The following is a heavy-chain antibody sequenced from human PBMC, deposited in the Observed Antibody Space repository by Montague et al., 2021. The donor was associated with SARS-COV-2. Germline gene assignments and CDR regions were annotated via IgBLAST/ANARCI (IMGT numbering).Heavy chain of an antibody. CDR3: ARWDPQTLTLIGLRGKSASDX. Sequence: SETLSLTCAVYGGSFTGYYCTWIRPCPAKGLEWIAEINHSGTTNYNFNPSLRSRVTISVDTSKSQFSLKLSSVTAADTGVYYCARWDPQTLTLIGLRGKSASDXWGQGTLVTVSS. D-gene: IGHD4-23*01. CDR1: GGSFTGYY. J-gene: IGHJ4*02. CDR2: INHSGTT. V-gene: IGHV4-34*01.